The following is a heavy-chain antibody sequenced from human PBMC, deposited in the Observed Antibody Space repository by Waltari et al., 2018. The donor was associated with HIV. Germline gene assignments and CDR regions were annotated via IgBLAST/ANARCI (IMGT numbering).Heavy chain of an antibody. CDR2: IDWDDDK. D-gene: IGHD6-13*01. Sequence: QVTLTASAPALVKPTQTPTMTCTVPGSSLSTSGMCVSWIRQPPGKALDWLALIDWDDDKYYSTSLKTRLTISKDTSKNQVVLTMTNMDPVDTATYYCARTGIGAATYYFDYWGQGTLVTVSS. J-gene: IGHJ4*02. CDR3: ARTGIGAATYYFDY. CDR1: GSSLSTSGMC. V-gene: IGHV2-70*01.